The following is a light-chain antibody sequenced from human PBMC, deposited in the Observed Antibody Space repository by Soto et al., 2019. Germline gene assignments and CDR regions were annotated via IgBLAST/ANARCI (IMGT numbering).Light chain of an antibody. Sequence: QSVLTQPPSASGTPGQRVTIYCSGSSSNIGRNPVYWYQQVPGTAPKLLFYTNDQRPSGVPDRFSGSKSGTSASLAISGLRSEDEVDYYCAAWDDSLSGPVFGGGTKLTVL. CDR2: TND. CDR3: AAWDDSLSGPV. CDR1: SSNIGRNP. J-gene: IGLJ3*02. V-gene: IGLV1-47*02.